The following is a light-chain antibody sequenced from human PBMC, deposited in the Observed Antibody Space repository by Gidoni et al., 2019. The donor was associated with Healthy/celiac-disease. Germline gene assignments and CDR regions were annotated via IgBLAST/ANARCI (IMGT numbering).Light chain of an antibody. CDR3: QQLNSYPQT. V-gene: IGKV1-9*01. Sequence: DIQLTQSPSFLSGSVGDRVIITCRASQGISSYLAWYQQKPGKAPKVLIYAASTLQSGVPSRFSGSGSGTEFTLTISSLQPEDFATYYCQQLNSYPQTFGQGTKLEIK. CDR1: QGISSY. CDR2: AAS. J-gene: IGKJ2*01.